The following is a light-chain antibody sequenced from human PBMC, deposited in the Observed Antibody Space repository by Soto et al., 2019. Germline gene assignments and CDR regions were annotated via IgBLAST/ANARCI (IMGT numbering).Light chain of an antibody. J-gene: IGLJ1*01. CDR2: DNT. CDR3: QSYDRSLSGSRV. V-gene: IGLV1-40*01. CDR1: SSNIGAGYD. Sequence: QPVLTQPPSVSGAPGQRVTISCTGSSSNIGAGYDVHWYQQLPGTAPKLLIYDNTNQPSGVPDRFSGSKSGTSASLAITGLQAEDEADYYCQSYDRSLSGSRVFGTGTKLTVL.